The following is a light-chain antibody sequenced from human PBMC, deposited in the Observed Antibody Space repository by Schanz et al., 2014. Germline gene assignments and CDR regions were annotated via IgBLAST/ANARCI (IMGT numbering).Light chain of an antibody. CDR2: DVS. CDR3: YSYAGGPSWV. CDR1: SSDVGGYNY. V-gene: IGLV2-14*01. Sequence: SALTQPASVSGSPGQSITISCTGTSSDVGGYNYVSWYQQHPGKAPKLMIYDVSNRPSGVSNRFSGSKSGNTASLTISGLQAEDEADYYCYSYAGGPSWVFGGGTKLTVL. J-gene: IGLJ3*02.